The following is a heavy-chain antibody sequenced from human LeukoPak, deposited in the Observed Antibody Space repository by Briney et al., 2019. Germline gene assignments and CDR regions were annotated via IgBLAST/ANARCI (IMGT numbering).Heavy chain of an antibody. V-gene: IGHV3-23*01. CDR3: ARTQWLAPNVLLAY. CDR2: IGLGGDIT. CDR1: GFTFGSYG. D-gene: IGHD6-19*01. J-gene: IGHJ4*02. Sequence: GGSLRLSCVVSGFTFGSYGMNWVRQAPGKGLEWVSGIGLGGDITKYADSVKGRFTISRDNANNMVFLQMNSLRAEDTATYYCARTQWLAPNVLLAYWGRGTLVPVSS.